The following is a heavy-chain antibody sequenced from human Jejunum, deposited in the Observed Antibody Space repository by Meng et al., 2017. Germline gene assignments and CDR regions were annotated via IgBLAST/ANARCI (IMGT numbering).Heavy chain of an antibody. CDR1: GFTFSDFE. CDR3: ATIDGCIPFDY. CDR2: VSSSGHTI. V-gene: IGHV3-48*03. J-gene: IGHJ4*02. Sequence: GESLKISCAASGFTFSDFEMNWVRQAPGKGLELVSYVSSSGHTIYYADSVKGRFTISRDNAKNSLYLQMNDLRAEDTGVYYCATIDGCIPFDYWGQGTLVTVSS. D-gene: IGHD4-23*01.